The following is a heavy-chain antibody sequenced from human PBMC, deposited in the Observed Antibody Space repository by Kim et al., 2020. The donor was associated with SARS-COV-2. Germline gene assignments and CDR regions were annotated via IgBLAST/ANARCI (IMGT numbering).Heavy chain of an antibody. CDR3: ARDGSSGYYHHYFDY. J-gene: IGHJ4*02. D-gene: IGHD3-22*01. Sequence: GGSLRLSCAASGFTFSSYGMHWVRQAPGKGLEWVAVIWYDGSNKYYADSVKGRFTISRDNSKNTLYLQMNSLRAEDTAVYYCARDGSSGYYHHYFDYWGQGTLVTVSS. CDR1: GFTFSSYG. CDR2: IWYDGSNK. V-gene: IGHV3-33*01.